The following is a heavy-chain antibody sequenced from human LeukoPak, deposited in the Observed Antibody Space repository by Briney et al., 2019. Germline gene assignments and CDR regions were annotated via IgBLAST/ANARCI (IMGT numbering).Heavy chain of an antibody. CDR1: GYSFTSYW. Sequence: GESLKISCKASGYSFTSYWIGWVRQMPGKVLEWMGIMYPGDSESRYSPSFQGQVTISADKSISTAYLQWSSLKASDTAIYFCARRYYYDSSGFRYYFDYWGQGTLVTVSS. V-gene: IGHV5-51*01. CDR3: ARRYYYDSSGFRYYFDY. D-gene: IGHD3-22*01. J-gene: IGHJ4*02. CDR2: MYPGDSES.